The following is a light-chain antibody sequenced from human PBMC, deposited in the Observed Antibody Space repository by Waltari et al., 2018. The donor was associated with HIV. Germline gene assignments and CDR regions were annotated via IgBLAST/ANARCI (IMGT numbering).Light chain of an antibody. CDR2: ACT. Sequence: QPALTPPASVSGSPGQPITIPSTGTRIHVGGYNYVSWSQQHPGKAPKPMVYACTNRPFGVSNRFSGPKAGNTAFLTISGLHAEDEADYYCSSYTTSRTVVFGVGTKLTVL. CDR3: SSYTTSRTVV. V-gene: IGLV2-14*03. CDR1: RIHVGGYNY. J-gene: IGLJ2*01.